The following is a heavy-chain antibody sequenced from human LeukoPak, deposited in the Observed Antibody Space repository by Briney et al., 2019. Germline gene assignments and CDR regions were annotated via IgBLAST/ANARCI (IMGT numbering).Heavy chain of an antibody. Sequence: GGSLRLSCAASGFTFSSYGMSWVRQAPGKGLEWVSAISGSGGSTYYADSVKGRFTISRDNSKNTLYLQMNSLRAEDTAVYYCAKDSPYAYYGSGSYWDYWGRGTLVTVSS. V-gene: IGHV3-23*01. CDR1: GFTFSSYG. CDR3: AKDSPYAYYGSGSYWDY. CDR2: ISGSGGST. J-gene: IGHJ4*02. D-gene: IGHD3-10*01.